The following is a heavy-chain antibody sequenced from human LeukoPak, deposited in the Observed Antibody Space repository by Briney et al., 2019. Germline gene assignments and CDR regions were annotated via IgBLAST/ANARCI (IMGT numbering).Heavy chain of an antibody. V-gene: IGHV3-30*02. CDR3: AKDGSGSLYYFDY. D-gene: IGHD3-10*01. CDR2: IRYDGSNK. J-gene: IGHJ4*02. CDR1: GFTFSSYG. Sequence: GGPLRLSCAASGFTFSSYGMHWVRQAPGKGLEWVAFIRYDGSNKYYADSVKGRFTISRDNSKNTLYLQMNSLRAEDTAVYYCAKDGSGSLYYFDYWGQGTLVTVSS.